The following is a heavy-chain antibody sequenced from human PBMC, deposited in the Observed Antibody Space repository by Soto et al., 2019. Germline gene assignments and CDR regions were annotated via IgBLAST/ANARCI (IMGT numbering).Heavy chain of an antibody. J-gene: IGHJ4*02. CDR3: AGYYGD. D-gene: IGHD3-22*01. CDR2: ISYDGSNK. V-gene: IGHV3-30*03. Sequence: GGSLRLSCAASGFTFSSYGMHWVRQAPGKGLEWVAVISYDGSNKYYADSVKGRFTISRDNSKNTLYLQMNSLRAEDTAVYYCAGYYGDWGQAALVTVSS. CDR1: GFTFSSYG.